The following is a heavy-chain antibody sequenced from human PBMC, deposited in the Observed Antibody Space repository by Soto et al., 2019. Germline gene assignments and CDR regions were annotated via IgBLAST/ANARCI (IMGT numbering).Heavy chain of an antibody. CDR1: GGSFSGYY. D-gene: IGHD1-7*01. Sequence: QVQLQQWGAGLLKPSETLSLTCAVYGGSFSGYYWSWIRQPPGKGLEWMGEINHSGSTNYNPSLKSRVTISVDTSKNQFSLKLSSVTAADTAVYYCARVWIDWNYVCWFDPWGQGTLVTVSS. J-gene: IGHJ5*02. V-gene: IGHV4-34*01. CDR2: INHSGST. CDR3: ARVWIDWNYVCWFDP.